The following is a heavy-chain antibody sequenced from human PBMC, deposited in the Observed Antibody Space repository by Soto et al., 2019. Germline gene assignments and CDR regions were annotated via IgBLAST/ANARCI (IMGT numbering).Heavy chain of an antibody. CDR2: ISTSGSTI. CDR1: GFTFSSYE. J-gene: IGHJ6*02. D-gene: IGHD3-10*01. Sequence: EVQLVESGGGLVQPGGSLRLSCAASGFTFSSYEMNWVRQAPGKGLEWVSYISTSGSTIYYADSVKGRFTISRDNAKNSLYLQMNSLRAEDTAVYYCARDKGYYYGCMDVWGQGTTVTVSS. V-gene: IGHV3-48*03. CDR3: ARDKGYYYGCMDV.